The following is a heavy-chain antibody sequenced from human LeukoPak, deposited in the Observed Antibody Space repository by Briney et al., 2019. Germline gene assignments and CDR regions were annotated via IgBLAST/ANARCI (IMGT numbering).Heavy chain of an antibody. J-gene: IGHJ4*02. V-gene: IGHV3-33*01. Sequence: GRSLRLSCAASGITFSSYGMHWVRQAPGKGLEWVAVTWYDGSNKYYADSVKGRFTISRDNSKNTLYLQMNSLRAEDTAEFYCARDGYYYGSGSYPPFDYWGQGTLVTVSS. D-gene: IGHD3-10*01. CDR2: TWYDGSNK. CDR3: ARDGYYYGSGSYPPFDY. CDR1: GITFSSYG.